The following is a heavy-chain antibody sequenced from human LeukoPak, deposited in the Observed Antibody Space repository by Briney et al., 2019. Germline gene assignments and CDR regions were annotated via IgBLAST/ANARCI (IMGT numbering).Heavy chain of an antibody. J-gene: IGHJ4*02. CDR2: ISYNGNT. Sequence: SETLSLTCTVSGGSISGYYWSWIRQPPGKGLEWTGYISYNGNTNYNPSLKSRVSISADTSKNQFSLKLSSVTAADTAVYYCAKDDVGRGIDYWGQGTLVTVSS. CDR1: GGSISGYY. V-gene: IGHV4-59*12. CDR3: AKDDVGRGIDY.